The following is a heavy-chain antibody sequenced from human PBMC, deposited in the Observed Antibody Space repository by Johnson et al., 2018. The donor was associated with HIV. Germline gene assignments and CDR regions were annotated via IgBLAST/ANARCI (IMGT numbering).Heavy chain of an antibody. CDR3: AKEMYYFNSGNHFDAFHV. J-gene: IGHJ3*01. CDR2: IRADGSNT. V-gene: IGHV3-30*02. Sequence: QVQLVESGGGVVQPGRSLRLSCAASGFTFRNYAMHWVRQAPGKGLEWVAFIRADGSNTSYADSVRGRFTISRNNSKNTLSLQMNTLRAEDTAVYYCAKEMYYFNSGNHFDAFHVWGQGTLVTVSS. D-gene: IGHD3-10*01. CDR1: GFTFRNYA.